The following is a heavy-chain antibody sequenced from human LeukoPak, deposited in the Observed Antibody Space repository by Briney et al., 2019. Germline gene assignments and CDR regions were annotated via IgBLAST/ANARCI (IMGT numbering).Heavy chain of an antibody. D-gene: IGHD3-3*01. CDR1: GFTFSSYA. CDR2: ISYDGSNK. CDR3: ATYYDFWSSFDY. V-gene: IGHV3-30-3*01. J-gene: IGHJ4*02. Sequence: PGRSLRLSCAASGFTFSSYAMHWVRQAPGKGLEWVAVISYDGSNKYYADSVKGRFTISRDNSKNTLYLQMNSLRAEDTAVYYCATYYDFWSSFDYWGQGTLVTVSS.